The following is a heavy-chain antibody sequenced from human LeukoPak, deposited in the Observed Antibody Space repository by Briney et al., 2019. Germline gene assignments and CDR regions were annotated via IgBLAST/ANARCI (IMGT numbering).Heavy chain of an antibody. CDR1: GFCFSSSW. CDR3: ARDPENGALDI. D-gene: IGHD1-1*01. J-gene: IGHJ3*02. CDR2: IDPTGGAI. V-gene: IGHV3-7*01. Sequence: GGSLRLSCAASGFCFSSSWMSWVRQTPGKGPEWVADIDPTGGAIVYVDSVKGRFTISRDNAKSSVYLQMSGLRAEDSAAYYCARDPENGALDIWGQGTMVTVSS.